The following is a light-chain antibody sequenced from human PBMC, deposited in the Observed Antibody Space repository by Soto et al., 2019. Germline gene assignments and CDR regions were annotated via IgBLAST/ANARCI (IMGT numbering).Light chain of an antibody. CDR2: LNSDGSH. Sequence: QLVLTQSPSASASLGASVKLTCTLSRGHSSYAIAWHQQQPEKGPRYLMKLNSDGSHSKGDGIPDRFSGSSSGAERYLTISSLQSDDEADYYCQTWGTGIWVFGGGTKLTVL. CDR1: RGHSSYA. J-gene: IGLJ3*02. V-gene: IGLV4-69*01. CDR3: QTWGTGIWV.